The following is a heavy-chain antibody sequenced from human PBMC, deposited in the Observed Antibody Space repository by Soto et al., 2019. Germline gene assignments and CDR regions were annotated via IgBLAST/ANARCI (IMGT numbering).Heavy chain of an antibody. CDR1: GFTFSSYG. Sequence: QVQLVESGGGVVQPGRSLRLSCAASGFTFSSYGMHWVRQAPGKGLEWVAVIWYDGSNKYYADSVKGRFTISRDNSKNTLYLQINSLRAEDTAVYYCARENQVVPAAPDYFDYWGQGTLVTVSS. CDR3: ARENQVVPAAPDYFDY. CDR2: IWYDGSNK. V-gene: IGHV3-33*01. D-gene: IGHD2-2*01. J-gene: IGHJ4*02.